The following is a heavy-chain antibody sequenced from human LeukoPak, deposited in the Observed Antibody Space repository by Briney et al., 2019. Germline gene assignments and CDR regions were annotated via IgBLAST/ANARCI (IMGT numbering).Heavy chain of an antibody. Sequence: GGSLRLSCIASGFTSRRYHMSWLRQAPGKGLEWVSDISGDGRFIYYADSVKGRFTVSRDNFRNMIYLQMNSLRVEDTATYFCAGAWTWGQGTLVTVSS. D-gene: IGHD3/OR15-3a*01. CDR2: ISGDGRFI. J-gene: IGHJ4*02. V-gene: IGHV3-23*01. CDR1: GFTSRRYH. CDR3: AGAWT.